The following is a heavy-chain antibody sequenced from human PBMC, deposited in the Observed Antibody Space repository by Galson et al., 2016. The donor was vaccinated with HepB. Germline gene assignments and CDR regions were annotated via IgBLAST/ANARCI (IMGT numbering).Heavy chain of an antibody. Sequence: SLRLSCAASGFSFSNYDMYWVRQAPGKGLEWVSSIYTAGDAYYQDSVEGRFTVSRENAKNSLYRHMNSLRAGDTAVYYCVRGSYSSDWYRTSAYDFGMDVWGKGTPVTVSS. V-gene: IGHV3-13*01. J-gene: IGHJ6*04. CDR3: VRGSYSSDWYRTSAYDFGMDV. CDR2: IYTAGDA. D-gene: IGHD6-19*01. CDR1: GFSFSNYD.